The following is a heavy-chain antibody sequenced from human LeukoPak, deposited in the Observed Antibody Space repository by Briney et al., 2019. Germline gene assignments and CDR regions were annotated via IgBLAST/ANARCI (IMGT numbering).Heavy chain of an antibody. D-gene: IGHD2-21*01. Sequence: GASVKVSCKASGYTFTSYYMHWVRQAPGQGLEWMGIINPSGGSTSYAQKFQGRVTMTRDTSTSTVYMELSSLRSEDTAVYYCARVYPCGGDCYTFDYWGQGTLVTVSS. CDR1: GYTFTSYY. CDR3: ARVYPCGGDCYTFDY. CDR2: INPSGGST. J-gene: IGHJ4*02. V-gene: IGHV1-46*03.